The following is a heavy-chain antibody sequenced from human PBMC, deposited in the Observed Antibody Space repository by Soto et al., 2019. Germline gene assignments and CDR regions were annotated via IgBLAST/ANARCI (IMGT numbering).Heavy chain of an antibody. J-gene: IGHJ4*02. CDR1: GDSVSSGSYY. V-gene: IGHV4-61*01. D-gene: IGHD2-2*01. CDR3: TRSSSTVTTLDD. CDR2: IFYSGST. Sequence: SETLSLTCTVSGDSVSSGSYYWSWIRQPPGKGLEWIGYIFYSGSTNYNPSLKSRVTISVDTSKNQFSLKLSSVTAADTAVYYCTRSSSTVTTLDDWGQGTLVTVSS.